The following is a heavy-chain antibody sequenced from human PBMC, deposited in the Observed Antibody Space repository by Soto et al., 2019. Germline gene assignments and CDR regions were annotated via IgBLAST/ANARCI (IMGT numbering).Heavy chain of an antibody. Sequence: SQTLSLTCAISGDSVSSNSAAWNWIRQSPSRGLEWLGRTYYRSKWYNDYAVSVKSRITINPDTSKNQFSLQLNSVTPEDTAVYYCAREEEYCSSTSCYFYYGMDDWGQGTTVTV. CDR2: TYYRSKWYN. V-gene: IGHV6-1*01. D-gene: IGHD2-2*01. J-gene: IGHJ6*02. CDR1: GDSVSSNSAA. CDR3: AREEEYCSSTSCYFYYGMDD.